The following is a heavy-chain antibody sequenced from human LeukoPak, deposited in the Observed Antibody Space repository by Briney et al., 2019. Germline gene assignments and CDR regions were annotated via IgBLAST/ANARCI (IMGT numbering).Heavy chain of an antibody. CDR3: ARGRAYDSGHFDY. CDR2: IYYSGST. Sequence: PSETLSLTCTVSGGSISSYYWSWIRQPPGKGLEWIGYIYYSGSTNYNPSLKSRVTISVDTSKNQFSLKLSSVTAADTAVYYCARGRAYDSGHFDYWGQGTLVTVSS. V-gene: IGHV4-59*12. J-gene: IGHJ4*02. CDR1: GGSISSYY. D-gene: IGHD3-22*01.